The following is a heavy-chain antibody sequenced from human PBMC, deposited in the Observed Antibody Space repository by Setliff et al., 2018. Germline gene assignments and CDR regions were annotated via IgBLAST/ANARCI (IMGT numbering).Heavy chain of an antibody. CDR1: GYSISSGYI. CDR3: ARDLGHGGDSDY. J-gene: IGHJ4*02. Sequence: PSETLSLTCTVSGYSISSGYIWGWIRQPPGKGLEWVGNIGHTGSINYNPSLKSRLTISRDTSKNQVSLKLNSVTATDTAVYYCARDLGHGGDSDYWGEGILVTVSS. D-gene: IGHD2-21*02. CDR2: IGHTGSI. V-gene: IGHV4-38-2*02.